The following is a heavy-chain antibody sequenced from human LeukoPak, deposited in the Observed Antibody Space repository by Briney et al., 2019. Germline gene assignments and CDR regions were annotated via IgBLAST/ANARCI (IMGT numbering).Heavy chain of an antibody. CDR2: IYYNGST. D-gene: IGHD4-17*01. Sequence: SETLSLTCTVSGGSISSYYWSWIRQPPGKGLGWIGYIYYNGSTKYNPALKSRVTISVDTSKNQFSLKLSSVAAADTAVYYCARGGTVTTGDYWGQGTLVTVS. CDR3: ARGGTVTTGDY. CDR1: GGSISSYY. V-gene: IGHV4-59*01. J-gene: IGHJ4*02.